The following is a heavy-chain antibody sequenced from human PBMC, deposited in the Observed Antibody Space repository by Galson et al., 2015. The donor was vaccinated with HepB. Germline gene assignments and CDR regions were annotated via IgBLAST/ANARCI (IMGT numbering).Heavy chain of an antibody. CDR3: AKDRLVTIFGVVSNWFDP. J-gene: IGHJ5*02. CDR1: GFTFSSYA. D-gene: IGHD3-3*01. V-gene: IGHV3-23*01. Sequence: SLRLSCAASGFTFSSYAMSWVRQAPGKGLEWVSAISGSGGSTYYADSVKGRFTISRDNSKNTLYLQMNSLRAEDTAVYYCAKDRLVTIFGVVSNWFDPWGQGTLVTVSS. CDR2: ISGSGGST.